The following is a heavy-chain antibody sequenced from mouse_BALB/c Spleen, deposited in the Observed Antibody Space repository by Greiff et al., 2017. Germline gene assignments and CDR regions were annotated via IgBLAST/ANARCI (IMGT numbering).Heavy chain of an antibody. CDR3: ARRRVTGIRVFDY. CDR2: ISSGGGST. V-gene: IGHV5-12-1*01. J-gene: IGHJ2*01. CDR1: GFAFSSYD. D-gene: IGHD4-1*01. Sequence: EVKVIESGGGLVKPGGSLKLSCAASGFAFSSYDMSWVRQTPEKRLEWVAYISSGGGSTYYPDTVKGRFTISRDNAKNTLYLQMSSLKSEDTAMYYCARRRVTGIRVFDYWGQGTTLTVSS.